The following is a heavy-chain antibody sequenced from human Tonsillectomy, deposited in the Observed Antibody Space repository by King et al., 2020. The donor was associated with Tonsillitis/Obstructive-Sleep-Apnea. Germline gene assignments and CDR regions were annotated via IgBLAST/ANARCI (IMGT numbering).Heavy chain of an antibody. J-gene: IGHJ6*02. Sequence: VQLVESGGGLVQPGRSLRLSCTASGFTFGDYAMSWVRQAPGKGLEWVGFIRSKAYGGTTEYAASVKGRFTISRDDSKSIAYLQMNSLKTEDTAVYYCTRAGFSGGSCYSYYYYGMDVWGQGTTVTVSS. CDR3: TRAGFSGGSCYSYYYYGMDV. D-gene: IGHD2-15*01. CDR2: IRSKAYGGTT. V-gene: IGHV3-49*04. CDR1: GFTFGDYA.